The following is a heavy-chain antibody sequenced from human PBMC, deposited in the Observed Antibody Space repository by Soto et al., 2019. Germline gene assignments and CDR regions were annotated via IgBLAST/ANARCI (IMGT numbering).Heavy chain of an antibody. Sequence: VGSLILSCASSGFTFGSYIMNLVRQAPGKGLEWVSSISSSSSYIYYADSVKGRFTISRDNAKNSLYLQMNSLRAEDTAVYYCAREHPGSSSFWGQGTLVTVSS. CDR1: GFTFGSYI. V-gene: IGHV3-21*01. CDR2: ISSSSSYI. J-gene: IGHJ4*02. CDR3: AREHPGSSSF. D-gene: IGHD6-6*01.